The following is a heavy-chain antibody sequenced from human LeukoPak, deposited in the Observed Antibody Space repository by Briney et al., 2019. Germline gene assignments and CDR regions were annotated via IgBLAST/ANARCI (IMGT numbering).Heavy chain of an antibody. CDR1: GGSIGGYY. Sequence: SETLSLTCTASGGSIGGYYWTWIRQPPGKGLEWIGEIDHSGSTKHNPSLKSRVTISVNPSKNQFSLRLNSVTAADTAMYYCARSPPPGAAAYGAVEYWGQGTLVTVSS. V-gene: IGHV4-34*01. J-gene: IGHJ4*02. CDR2: IDHSGST. D-gene: IGHD3-16*01. CDR3: ARSPPPGAAAYGAVEY.